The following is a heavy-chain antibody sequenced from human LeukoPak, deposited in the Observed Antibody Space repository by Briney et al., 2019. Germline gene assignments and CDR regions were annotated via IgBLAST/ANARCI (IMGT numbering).Heavy chain of an antibody. CDR2: ISVTGGTT. V-gene: IGHV3-23*01. J-gene: IGHJ4*02. CDR1: GFTFSSYA. Sequence: GGSLRLSCAASGFTFSSYAMSWVRQAPGKGLEWVSAISVTGGTTYYADSVKGRFTISRDNSKNTLYLQMNSLRAEDTAVYYCARDGMSGSYALLFDYWGQGTLVTVSS. D-gene: IGHD1-26*01. CDR3: ARDGMSGSYALLFDY.